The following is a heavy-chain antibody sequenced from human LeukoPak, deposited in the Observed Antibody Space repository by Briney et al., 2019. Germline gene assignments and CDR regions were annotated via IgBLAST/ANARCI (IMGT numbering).Heavy chain of an antibody. CDR1: GGSISSYY. J-gene: IGHJ6*02. V-gene: IGHV4-59*13. CDR2: VYYIGST. D-gene: IGHD3-16*02. Sequence: SETLSLTCTVSGGSISSYYWSWIRHPPGKGLDWMGYVYYIGSTNYNPSLRSRVTISVDTSKNQFSLKLSSVTAADTAVYYCARDNGGYYDYVWGSYRPPSYGMDVWGQGTTVTVSS. CDR3: ARDNGGYYDYVWGSYRPPSYGMDV.